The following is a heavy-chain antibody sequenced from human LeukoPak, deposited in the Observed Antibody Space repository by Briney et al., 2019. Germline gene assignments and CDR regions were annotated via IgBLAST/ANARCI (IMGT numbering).Heavy chain of an antibody. CDR3: ARHPNLDY. CDR2: INPNSGST. V-gene: IGHV1-2*02. J-gene: IGHJ4*02. CDR1: GYTFTDYY. Sequence: ASVKVSRKASGYTFTDYYMHWVRQAPGQGLEWMGWINPNSGSTSYAQKFQDRVTLTRDTSISTAYMELSRLRSDDTAVYYCARHPNLDYWGQGTLVIVSS.